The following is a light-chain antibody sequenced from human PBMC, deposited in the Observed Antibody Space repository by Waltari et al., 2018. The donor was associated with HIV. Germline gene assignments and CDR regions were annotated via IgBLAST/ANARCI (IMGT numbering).Light chain of an antibody. CDR1: SSNIGAGFD. J-gene: IGLJ2*01. CDR2: NNT. V-gene: IGLV1-40*01. Sequence: GTSSNIGAGFDVHWYQQLPGTVPKVLIYNNTDRPSGVPDRFSGSKSATSASLAITGLQAEDEANYYCQSYDISLSGWVFGGGTKLTVL. CDR3: QSYDISLSGWV.